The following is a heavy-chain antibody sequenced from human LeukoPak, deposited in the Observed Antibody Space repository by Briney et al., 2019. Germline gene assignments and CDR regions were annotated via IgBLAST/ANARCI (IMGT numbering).Heavy chain of an antibody. D-gene: IGHD3-22*01. CDR1: GFTFSSYG. Sequence: GGSLRLSCAASGFTFSSYGMHWVRQAPGKGLEWVAFIRYDGSNKYYAVSVKGRFTISRDNSKNTLYLQMNSLRAEDTAVYYCASDYSGYYYDSSGYYVDYWGQGTLVTVSS. CDR3: ASDYSGYYYDSSGYYVDY. CDR2: IRYDGSNK. V-gene: IGHV3-30*02. J-gene: IGHJ4*02.